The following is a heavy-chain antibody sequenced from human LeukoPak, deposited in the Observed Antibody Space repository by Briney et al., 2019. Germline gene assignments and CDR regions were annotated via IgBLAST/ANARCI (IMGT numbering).Heavy chain of an antibody. Sequence: SETLSLTCTVSGGSIISNYWSWIRQSAGTGLEWIGRIYGSWITDYNPSLKSRVTMSLDTSRKQFSLRLTSVTAADTAVYYCARLKFYDSTGYSPGYYMDVWGKGTTVSVFS. J-gene: IGHJ6*03. CDR1: GGSIISNY. CDR3: ARLKFYDSTGYSPGYYMDV. CDR2: IYGSWIT. D-gene: IGHD3-22*01. V-gene: IGHV4-4*07.